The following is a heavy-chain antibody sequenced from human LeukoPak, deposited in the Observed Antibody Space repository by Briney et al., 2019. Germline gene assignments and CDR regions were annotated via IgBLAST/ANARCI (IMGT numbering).Heavy chain of an antibody. J-gene: IGHJ4*02. CDR2: IYSGGHT. CDR1: GFTVSSNY. D-gene: IGHD3-22*01. Sequence: GGSLRLSCAASGFTVSSNYMSWVRQAPGKGLEWVSVIYSGGHTYYADSVKGRFTISRDNSKNTLSLQMNSLRAEDTAVYYCARDDDYYDSSGYYYDYFDYWGQGTLVTVSS. V-gene: IGHV3-66*01. CDR3: ARDDDYYDSSGYYYDYFDY.